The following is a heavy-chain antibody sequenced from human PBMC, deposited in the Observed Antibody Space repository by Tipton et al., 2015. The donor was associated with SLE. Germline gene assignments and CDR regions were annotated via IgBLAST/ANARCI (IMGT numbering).Heavy chain of an antibody. J-gene: IGHJ4*02. V-gene: IGHV4-59*11. D-gene: IGHD4-17*01. CDR2: ISYSGST. Sequence: TLSLTCAVYGGSFSGHYWSWIRQPPGKGLEWIGYISYSGSTNYNPSLKSRLTISVDTSKNQFSLRLNSVTAADTAVYYCARDPNFGDPGTFDYWGQGTLVTVSS. CDR3: ARDPNFGDPGTFDY. CDR1: GGSFSGHY.